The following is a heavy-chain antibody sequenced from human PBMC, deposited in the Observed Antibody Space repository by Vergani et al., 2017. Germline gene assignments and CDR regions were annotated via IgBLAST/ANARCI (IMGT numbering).Heavy chain of an antibody. D-gene: IGHD5-12*01. CDR2: INDSGST. Sequence: QVQLPQWGAGLLKPSETLSLTCAVYGGSFSGYYWSWIRQPPGKGLEWIGEINDSGSTNYNPSLKSRVTISVDTSKNQFSLKLNSMTAADTAVYYCARWGSRYSGYEYRRVDYWGLGTLVTVSS. V-gene: IGHV4-34*01. CDR1: GGSFSGYY. J-gene: IGHJ4*02. CDR3: ARWGSRYSGYEYRRVDY.